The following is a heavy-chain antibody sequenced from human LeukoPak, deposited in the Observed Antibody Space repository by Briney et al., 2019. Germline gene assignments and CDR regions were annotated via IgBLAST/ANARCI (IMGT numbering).Heavy chain of an antibody. Sequence: ASVKVSCKASGYTFTGYYIHWVRQAPGQGLEWMGWISAYNGNTNYAQKLQGRVTMTTDTSTSTAYMELRSLRSDDTAVYYCARGLELDYFDYWGQGTLVTVSS. D-gene: IGHD3-10*01. V-gene: IGHV1-18*04. CDR1: GYTFTGYY. CDR3: ARGLELDYFDY. J-gene: IGHJ4*02. CDR2: ISAYNGNT.